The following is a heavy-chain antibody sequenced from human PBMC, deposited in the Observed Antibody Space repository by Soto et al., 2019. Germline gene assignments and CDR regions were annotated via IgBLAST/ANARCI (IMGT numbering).Heavy chain of an antibody. CDR2: ISSSSSYI. D-gene: IGHD2-2*01. Sequence: GGSLRLSCAASGFTFSSYSMNWVRQAPGKGLEWVSSISSSSSYIYYADSVKGRFTISRDNAKNSLYLQMNSLRAEDTAVYYCARDQTPDIVVVPAVGFDYWGQGTLVTVSS. J-gene: IGHJ4*02. CDR1: GFTFSSYS. CDR3: ARDQTPDIVVVPAVGFDY. V-gene: IGHV3-21*01.